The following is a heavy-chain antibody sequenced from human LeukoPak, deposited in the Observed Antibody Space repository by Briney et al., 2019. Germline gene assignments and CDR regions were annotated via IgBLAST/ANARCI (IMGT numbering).Heavy chain of an antibody. CDR1: GFTFSSYA. Sequence: GGSLRLSCAASGFTFSSYAMSWVRQAPGKGLEWVSAISGSGGSTYYADSVKGRFTISRDNSKNTLYLQMNSLRAEDTAVYYCAKWEYCSGGSCYSGFYYLGQGTLVTVSS. CDR2: ISGSGGST. V-gene: IGHV3-23*01. D-gene: IGHD2-15*01. CDR3: AKWEYCSGGSCYSGFYY. J-gene: IGHJ4*02.